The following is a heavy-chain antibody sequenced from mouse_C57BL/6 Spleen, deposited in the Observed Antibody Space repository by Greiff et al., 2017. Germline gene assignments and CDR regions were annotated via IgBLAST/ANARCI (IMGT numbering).Heavy chain of an antibody. D-gene: IGHD1-1*01. CDR3: ARRGVGSSYDYLDY. Sequence: EVQLQQSGPVLVKPGASVKMSCKASGYTFTDYYMNWVKQSHGKSLEWIGVINPYNGGTSYNQKFKGKATLTVDKSSSTAYMELNSLTSEDSAVYYCARRGVGSSYDYLDYWGQGTTLTVSS. CDR2: INPYNGGT. J-gene: IGHJ2*01. V-gene: IGHV1-19*01. CDR1: GYTFTDYY.